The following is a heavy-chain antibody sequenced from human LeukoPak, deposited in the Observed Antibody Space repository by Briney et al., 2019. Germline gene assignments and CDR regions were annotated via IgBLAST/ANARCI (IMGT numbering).Heavy chain of an antibody. J-gene: IGHJ6*02. CDR3: ARVPRYYYGMDV. Sequence: SETRSLTCTVSGGSISSGDYYWSWIRQPPGKGLEWIGYIYYSGSTYYNPSLKSRVTISVDTSKNQFSLKLSSVTAADTAVYYCARVPRYYYGMDVWGQGTTVTVSS. CDR1: GGSISSGDYY. CDR2: IYYSGST. V-gene: IGHV4-30-4*01.